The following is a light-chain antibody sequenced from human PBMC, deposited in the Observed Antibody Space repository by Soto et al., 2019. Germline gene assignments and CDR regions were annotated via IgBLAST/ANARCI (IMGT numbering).Light chain of an antibody. CDR2: GAS. Sequence: ESVTTNVPSTPSPSRGRPSTLASAASRRGSSSYVAWFRQKPGQAPRLLIYGASSRATGVPDRFSASGSGTEFTLTISRLESEDFAVYHCQQYSKLPLTFGQGTKVDI. CDR1: RRGSSSY. J-gene: IGKJ1*01. CDR3: QQYSKLPLT. V-gene: IGKV3-20*01.